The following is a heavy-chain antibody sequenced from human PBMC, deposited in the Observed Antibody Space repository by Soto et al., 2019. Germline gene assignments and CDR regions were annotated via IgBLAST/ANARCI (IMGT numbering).Heavy chain of an antibody. Sequence: QVQLVQSGGEVKTPGSSVKVSCKASGGTFSSFLMGWVRQAPGQGPEWMGGIIPVFGTATYAQKFQGRVTITADDSTSTGYMELSGLKSEDTAVYYCILDCTSMSCYGYLGVDVWGQGTTVTVSS. CDR1: GGTFSSFL. J-gene: IGHJ6*02. D-gene: IGHD2-2*01. CDR2: IIPVFGTA. V-gene: IGHV1-69*01. CDR3: ILDCTSMSCYGYLGVDV.